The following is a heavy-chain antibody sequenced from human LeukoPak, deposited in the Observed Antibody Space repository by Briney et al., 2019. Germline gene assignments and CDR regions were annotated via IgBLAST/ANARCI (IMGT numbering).Heavy chain of an antibody. CDR3: ARDRAPDIVVVPTDMDV. CDR2: ISSSSSYI. V-gene: IGHV3-21*01. Sequence: PGGSLRLSCAASGFTFSSYSMNWVRQAPGKGLEWVSSISSSSSYIYYADSVKGRFTISRDNAKNSLYLQMNSLRAEDTAVYYCARDRAPDIVVVPTDMDVWGKGTTVTISS. D-gene: IGHD2-2*01. CDR1: GFTFSSYS. J-gene: IGHJ6*03.